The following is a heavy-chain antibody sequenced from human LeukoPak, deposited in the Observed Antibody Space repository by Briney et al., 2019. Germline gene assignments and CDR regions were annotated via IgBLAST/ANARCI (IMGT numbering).Heavy chain of an antibody. J-gene: IGHJ5*01. CDR3: ARLATPSTMAARGRSWFES. Sequence: SETLSLTCGVSGDSISSGGYCWSWIRQPPGKGLEWIGYTYYSGNTYYNPSLKSRVTISEDTSKNQVSLKLSSVTAADTAVYYCARLATPSTMAARGRSWFESWGQGTLVTVSS. CDR2: TYYSGNT. V-gene: IGHV4-30-4*07. CDR1: GDSISSGGYC. D-gene: IGHD6-6*01.